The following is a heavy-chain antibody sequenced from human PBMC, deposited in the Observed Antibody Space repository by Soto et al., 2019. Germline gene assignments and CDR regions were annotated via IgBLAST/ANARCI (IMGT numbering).Heavy chain of an antibody. Sequence: QVQLVQSGAEVKKPGASVKVSCEASGFPFTSYGFTWVRQAPGQGLEWMAWISAYNGNRNYAQKFQGRVNMTTDTPTSRASMEQRSLRSGETAVYYCARASTRFSPYGMDVWGQGTTVTVSS. J-gene: IGHJ6*02. V-gene: IGHV1-18*01. CDR3: ARASTRFSPYGMDV. D-gene: IGHD3-9*01. CDR2: ISAYNGNR. CDR1: GFPFTSYG.